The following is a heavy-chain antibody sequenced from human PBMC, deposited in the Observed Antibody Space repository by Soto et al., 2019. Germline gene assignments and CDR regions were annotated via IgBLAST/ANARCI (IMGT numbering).Heavy chain of an antibody. J-gene: IGHJ4*02. CDR3: ARAGSYRYFDY. V-gene: IGHV4-61*08. CDR2: IYYSGST. CDR1: GGSVSSGGYY. Sequence: QVQLQESGPGLVKPSETLSLTCSVSGGSVSSGGYYWSWIRQPPGKGLEWIGCIYYSGSTDYNPPLKSRVTMSLDKSKNQFSLKLNSVTAADTAVYFCARAGSYRYFDYWGQGTLGTVSS. D-gene: IGHD3-10*01.